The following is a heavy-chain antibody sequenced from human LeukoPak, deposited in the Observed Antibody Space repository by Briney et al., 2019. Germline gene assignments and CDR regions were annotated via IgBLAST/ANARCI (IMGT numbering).Heavy chain of an antibody. D-gene: IGHD6-6*01. V-gene: IGHV3-21*01. Sequence: GGSLRLSCAASGFTFSSYSMNWVRQAPGKGLEWVSSISSRSSYIYYADSVKGRFTISRDNAKNSLYLQMNSLRAEDTAVYYCAREATDSSFSGFDYWGQGTLVTVSS. CDR1: GFTFSSYS. CDR2: ISSRSSYI. J-gene: IGHJ4*02. CDR3: AREATDSSFSGFDY.